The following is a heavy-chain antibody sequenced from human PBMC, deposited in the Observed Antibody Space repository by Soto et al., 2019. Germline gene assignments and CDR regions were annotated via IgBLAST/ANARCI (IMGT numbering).Heavy chain of an antibody. V-gene: IGHV3-23*01. J-gene: IGHJ4*02. CDR3: ARDPGKDEAIDY. CDR2: ISGNGDST. CDR1: GITVTTYA. Sequence: PGGSLRLSCAASGITVTTYAMSWLRQAPGEGLEWVSAISGNGDSTYYADSVKGRFTISRDNSKNRLYLQMSSLSAEDTAVYHCARDPGKDEAIDYWGPGTLVTVSS.